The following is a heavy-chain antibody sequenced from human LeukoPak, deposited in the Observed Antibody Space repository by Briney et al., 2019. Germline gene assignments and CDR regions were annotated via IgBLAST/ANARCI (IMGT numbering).Heavy chain of an antibody. CDR3: TRVRLGAATRYFDY. Sequence: GGSLRLSCAASGFTFSDHYMDWVRLPPGKGLEWVGRIRNKANSYGTEYAASVKDRFTISRDDSKSSLYLQMNSLRSEDTALYCCTRVRLGAATRYFDYWGQGTLVTVSS. D-gene: IGHD1-26*01. V-gene: IGHV3-72*01. CDR1: GFTFSDHY. J-gene: IGHJ4*02. CDR2: IRNKANSYGT.